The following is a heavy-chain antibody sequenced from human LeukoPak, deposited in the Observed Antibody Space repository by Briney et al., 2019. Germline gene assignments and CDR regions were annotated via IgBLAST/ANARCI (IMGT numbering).Heavy chain of an antibody. J-gene: IGHJ4*02. D-gene: IGHD4-17*01. CDR1: GFTFSTYA. V-gene: IGHV3-64*04. CDR3: ARDDYGDSGPLFDY. Sequence: PGGSLRLSCSASGFTFSTYAMHWVRQAPGKGLEYVSAISSNGGNAYYADSAKGRFTISRDNSKNTLYLQMDSLRAEDTAVYYCARDDYGDSGPLFDYWGQGTLVTVSS. CDR2: ISSNGGNA.